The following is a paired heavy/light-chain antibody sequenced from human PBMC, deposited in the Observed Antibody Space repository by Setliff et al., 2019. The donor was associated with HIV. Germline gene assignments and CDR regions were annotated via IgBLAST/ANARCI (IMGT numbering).Heavy chain of an antibody. CDR3: ASNGKIAAYYYYGMDV. CDR2: MNPNSGNT. V-gene: IGHV1-8*01. Sequence: QVQLVQSGAEVKKPGASVKVSCKASGYTFTSYDINWVRQATGQGLEWMGWMNPNSGNTGYAQKFQGRVTMTRNTSISTAYMELSSLRSEDTAVYYCASNGKIAAYYYYGMDVWGQGTTVTVSS. CDR1: GYTFTSYD. D-gene: IGHD6-13*01. J-gene: IGHJ6*02.
Light chain of an antibody. CDR3: QQYNSYSSYS. V-gene: IGKV1-5*03. Sequence: DIHMTQSPSTLSASVGDRVTITCRASQNVGSWLAWYQQKPGKAPNLLIYKASTLEDGVPSRFSGRGSGTEFSLTISSLQPEDLATYYCQQYNSYSSYSFGQGTKLEIK. CDR2: KAS. CDR1: QNVGSW. J-gene: IGKJ2*03.